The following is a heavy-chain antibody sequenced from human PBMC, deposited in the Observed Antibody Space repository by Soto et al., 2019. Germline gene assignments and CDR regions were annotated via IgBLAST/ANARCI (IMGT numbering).Heavy chain of an antibody. D-gene: IGHD3-22*01. CDR2: ISTYKGNT. CDR3: ARQENYYDSSGLLDS. V-gene: IGHV1-18*01. CDR1: GYIFTSYD. J-gene: IGHJ4*02. Sequence: QVQLVQSGAEVKKPGTSVKVSCKASGYIFTSYDISWVRQAPGQGLEWMGGISTYKGNTNYAQKLHGRVTMTTDTSTSTAYMEVRSLRSDDTAVYYCARQENYYDSSGLLDSWGQGTLVTVSS.